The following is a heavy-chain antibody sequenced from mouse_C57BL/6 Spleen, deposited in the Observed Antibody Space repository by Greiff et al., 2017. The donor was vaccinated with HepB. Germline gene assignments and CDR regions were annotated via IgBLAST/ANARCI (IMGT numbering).Heavy chain of an antibody. Sequence: DVKLVESEGGLVQPGSSMKLSCTASGFTFSDYYMAWVRQVPEKGLEWVANINYDGSSTYYLDSLKSRFIISRDNAKNILYLQRSSLKSEDTATYYCARGQTYSNYFDYWGQGTTLTVSS. CDR1: GFTFSDYY. V-gene: IGHV5-16*01. CDR3: ARGQTYSNYFDY. J-gene: IGHJ2*01. D-gene: IGHD2-5*01. CDR2: INYDGSST.